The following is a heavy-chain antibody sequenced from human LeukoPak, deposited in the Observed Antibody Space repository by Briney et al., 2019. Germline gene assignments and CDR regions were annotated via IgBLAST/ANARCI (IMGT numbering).Heavy chain of an antibody. V-gene: IGHV1-46*01. J-gene: IGHJ4*02. CDR2: INPSGTST. D-gene: IGHD2-15*01. Sequence: ASVNVSCKTSVYTFTNYYMHWVRQAPGQGLEWMGIINPSGTSTTYAQKFQGRVTMTRDTSTSTDFMELSSLRSEDTAVYYCARHDLGGSSPFDYWGQGTLVTVSS. CDR1: VYTFTNYY. CDR3: ARHDLGGSSPFDY.